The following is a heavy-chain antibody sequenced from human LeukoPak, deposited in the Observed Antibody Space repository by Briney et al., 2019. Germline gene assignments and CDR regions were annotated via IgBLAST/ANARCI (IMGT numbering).Heavy chain of an antibody. CDR2: IKSDGSYT. Sequence: PGGSLRLSCAASGFTFSGYWMHWVRQAQGKGLVWVSRIKSDGSYTTYADSVKGRFTISRDNAKNTLYLQMNSLRAEDTAVYYCARDVRGGYHDHWGQGTLVTVSP. CDR3: ARDVRGGYHDH. D-gene: IGHD5-18*01. CDR1: GFTFSGYW. J-gene: IGHJ5*02. V-gene: IGHV3-74*01.